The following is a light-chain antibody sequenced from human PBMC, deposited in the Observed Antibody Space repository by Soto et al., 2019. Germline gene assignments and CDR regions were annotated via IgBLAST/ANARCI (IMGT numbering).Light chain of an antibody. Sequence: DIQMTQSPSTLSASVGDRVTITCRASQSLNNELAWYQQKPGKAPNLLMYDASTLERGVPSRFSGTGSGTEFTLTIISLQPDDFATYYCQQYHRSSITFGQGTRLEIK. CDR2: DAS. CDR3: QQYHRSSIT. CDR1: QSLNNE. J-gene: IGKJ5*01. V-gene: IGKV1-5*01.